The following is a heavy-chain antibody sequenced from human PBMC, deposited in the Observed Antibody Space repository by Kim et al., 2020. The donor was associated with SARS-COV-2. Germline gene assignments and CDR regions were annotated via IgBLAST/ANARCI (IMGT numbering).Heavy chain of an antibody. V-gene: IGHV1-46*01. Sequence: AKKFQGSVTMTRDTSTSTVYMELSSLRSEDTAVYYCARVDLGSGPCMDVWGQGTTVTVSS. D-gene: IGHD3-10*02. CDR3: ARVDLGSGPCMDV. J-gene: IGHJ6*02.